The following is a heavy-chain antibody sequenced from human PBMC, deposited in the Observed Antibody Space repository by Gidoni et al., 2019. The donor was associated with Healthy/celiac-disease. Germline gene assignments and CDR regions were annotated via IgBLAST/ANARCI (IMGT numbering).Heavy chain of an antibody. Sequence: EVQLVESGGGLVQPGGSLRLSCAASGFTFSSYSMNWVRQAPGKGLEWVSYISSRSSTIYYADSVKGRFTISRDNAKNSLYLQMNSLRAEDTAVYYCARDLAAAGTGGFFYYYYGMDVWGQGTTVTVSS. V-gene: IGHV3-48*01. D-gene: IGHD6-13*01. J-gene: IGHJ6*02. CDR3: ARDLAAAGTGGFFYYYYGMDV. CDR2: ISSRSSTI. CDR1: GFTFSSYS.